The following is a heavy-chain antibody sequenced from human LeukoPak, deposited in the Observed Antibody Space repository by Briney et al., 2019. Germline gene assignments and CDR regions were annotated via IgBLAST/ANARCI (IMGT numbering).Heavy chain of an antibody. CDR3: AVTMVRGVIRHFDY. V-gene: IGHV4-38-2*02. CDR2: IYHSGST. Sequence: PSETLSLTCTVSGYSISSGYYWGWIRQPPGKGLGWIGSIYHSGSTYYNPSLKSRVTISVDTSKNQFSLKLSSVTAADTAVYYCAVTMVRGVIRHFDYWGQGTLVTVSS. CDR1: GYSISSGYY. J-gene: IGHJ4*02. D-gene: IGHD3-10*01.